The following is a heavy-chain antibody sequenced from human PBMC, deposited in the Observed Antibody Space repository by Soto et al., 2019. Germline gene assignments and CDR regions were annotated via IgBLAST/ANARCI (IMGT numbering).Heavy chain of an antibody. CDR3: ARGRYSSSPNYYYYGMDV. D-gene: IGHD6-6*01. J-gene: IGHJ6*02. CDR2: IIPIFGTA. V-gene: IGHV1-69*13. CDR1: GGTFSSYA. Sequence: AVKVSCKASGGTFSSYAISWLRQAPGQGLEWMGGIIPIFGTANYAQKFQGRVTITADESTSTAYMELSSLRSEDTAVYYCARGRYSSSPNYYYYGMDVWGQGTTVTVSS.